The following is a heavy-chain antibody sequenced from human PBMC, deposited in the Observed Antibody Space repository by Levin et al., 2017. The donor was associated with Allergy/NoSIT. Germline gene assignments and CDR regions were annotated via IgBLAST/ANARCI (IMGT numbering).Heavy chain of an antibody. CDR2: LYYSGST. J-gene: IGHJ4*02. Sequence: TSETLSLTCTVSGASISSYYWSWIRQPPGKGLEWIGYLYYSGSTNYNPSLKSRVTISVDTSKNQFSLKLSSVTAADTAVYYCAGGVLESYFDYWGQGTLVTVSS. D-gene: IGHD3-16*01. CDR1: GASISSYY. V-gene: IGHV4-59*01. CDR3: AGGVLESYFDY.